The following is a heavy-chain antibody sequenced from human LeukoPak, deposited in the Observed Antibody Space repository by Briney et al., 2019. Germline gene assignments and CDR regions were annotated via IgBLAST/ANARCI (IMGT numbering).Heavy chain of an antibody. CDR2: TYYRSKWFN. CDR3: ARDHYGTSLFDY. D-gene: IGHD3-10*01. J-gene: IGHJ4*02. V-gene: IGHV6-1*01. CDR1: GDSVSSNNAA. Sequence: SQTLSLTCAISGDSVSSNNAAWNWIRQPPSRGLEWLGRTYYRSKWFNDYAVSVKSRIAIYPDTSKNQFSLHLNSETPEDAAVYYCARDHYGTSLFDYGGQGTLVTVSS.